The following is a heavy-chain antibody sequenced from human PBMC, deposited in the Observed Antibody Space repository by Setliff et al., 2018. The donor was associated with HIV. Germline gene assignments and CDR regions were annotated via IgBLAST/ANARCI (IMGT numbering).Heavy chain of an antibody. J-gene: IGHJ4*01. D-gene: IGHD2-2*01. CDR1: GGSINSYY. Sequence: PSETLSLTCNVSGGSINSYYWSWIRQSPGKGLEWIGYIYYGGSTNYNPSLKSRATISVDTSKSQISLKLSSVTAADTAVYYCARAYGPVDYWGRGIMVTVSS. V-gene: IGHV4-59*01. CDR3: ARAYGPVDY. CDR2: IYYGGST.